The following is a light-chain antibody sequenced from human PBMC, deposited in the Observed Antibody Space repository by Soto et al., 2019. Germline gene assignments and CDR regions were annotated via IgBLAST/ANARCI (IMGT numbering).Light chain of an antibody. CDR3: SSYTSSSKSYV. CDR2: EVS. V-gene: IGLV2-14*01. J-gene: IGLJ1*01. Sequence: QSALTQPASVSGSPGQSITISCTVTSSDVGGYNYVSWYQQHPGKAPKLMIYEVSNRPSGVSNRFSGSKSGNTASLTISGLQAEDEADYYCSSYTSSSKSYVFGTGTKVTV. CDR1: SSDVGGYNY.